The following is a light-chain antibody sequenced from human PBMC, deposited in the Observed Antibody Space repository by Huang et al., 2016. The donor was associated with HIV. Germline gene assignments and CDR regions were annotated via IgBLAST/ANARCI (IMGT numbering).Light chain of an antibody. Sequence: DIVMTQSPDSLAVSLGERATINCKSSQSVLYSSNNKNYLAGYKEKPGQPPKLLIYWASTRESGVPDRFSGSGSGTDFTLTISSLQAEDVAVYYCQQYYSRGYTFGQGTKLEIK. CDR1: QSVLYSSNNKNY. J-gene: IGKJ2*01. V-gene: IGKV4-1*01. CDR2: WAS. CDR3: QQYYSRGYT.